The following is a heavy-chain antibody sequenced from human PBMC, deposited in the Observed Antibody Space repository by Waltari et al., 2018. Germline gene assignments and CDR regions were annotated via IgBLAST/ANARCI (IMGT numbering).Heavy chain of an antibody. D-gene: IGHD3-9*01. CDR2: INHSGST. Sequence: QVQLQQWGAGLLKPSETLSLTCAVYGGSFSGYYWSWIRQTPGKGLEWIGEINHSGSTNYNPSLKSRVTISVDTSKNQFSLKLSSVTAADTAVYYCARLKKGILTSYYYYYMDVRGKGTTVTVSS. V-gene: IGHV4-34*01. CDR1: GGSFSGYY. J-gene: IGHJ6*03. CDR3: ARLKKGILTSYYYYYMDV.